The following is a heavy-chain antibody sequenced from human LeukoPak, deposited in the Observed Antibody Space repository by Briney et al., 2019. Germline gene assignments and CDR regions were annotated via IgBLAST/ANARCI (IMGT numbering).Heavy chain of an antibody. J-gene: IGHJ4*02. CDR3: ARVPGGVFDF. CDR2: LSESGGT. CDR1: SRRFNSYF. V-gene: IGHV4-34*01. Sequence: SETLSLTCAVYSRRFNSYFWMWTPDVPGKGLEWIAELSESGGTNYNPSLKSRVTISVDTSKNQFSLNLTSVTAADTAIYYCARVPGGVFDFWGQGALVTVSS. D-gene: IGHD3-10*01.